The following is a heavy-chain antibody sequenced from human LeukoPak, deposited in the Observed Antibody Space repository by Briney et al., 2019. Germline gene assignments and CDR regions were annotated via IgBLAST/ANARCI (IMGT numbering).Heavy chain of an antibody. Sequence: GESLRISCKGSGYSFTNYWIGWVRQMPGKGLEWMGIIYPGDSDIRNSPSFQGRVTISVDKSTSTVYLQWSSLKASDTAMYYCARDGPVPATADAFDFWGQGTMVTVSS. J-gene: IGHJ3*01. CDR3: ARDGPVPATADAFDF. D-gene: IGHD2-2*01. V-gene: IGHV5-51*01. CDR1: GYSFTNYW. CDR2: IYPGDSDI.